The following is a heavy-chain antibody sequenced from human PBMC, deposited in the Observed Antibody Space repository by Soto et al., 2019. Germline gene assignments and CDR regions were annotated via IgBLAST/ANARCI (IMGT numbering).Heavy chain of an antibody. Sequence: SETLSHPCTVSGGSVNNNAFPWTWILQHPRKVPECIGHISSTVTASYSPSLMRRVAISLDASKNHFSLQLTSVTAADTAVYYCASALSTQIAVAGMVYFDSWGPGTLVTF. J-gene: IGHJ4*02. CDR2: ISSTVTA. CDR1: GGSVNNNAFP. CDR3: ASALSTQIAVAGMVYFDS. D-gene: IGHD6-19*01. V-gene: IGHV4-31*03.